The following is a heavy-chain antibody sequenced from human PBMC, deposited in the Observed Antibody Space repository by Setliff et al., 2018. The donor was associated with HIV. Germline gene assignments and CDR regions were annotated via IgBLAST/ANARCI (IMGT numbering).Heavy chain of an antibody. J-gene: IGHJ4*02. V-gene: IGHV3-48*03. CDR1: GFTFGSYE. CDR2: VSSSAKTI. CDR3: ARDWRHGYDLNFDY. D-gene: IGHD5-12*01. Sequence: PGGSLRLSCTASGFTFGSYEMNWVRQAPGKGLEWVSYVSSSAKTIYYVDSVKGRFTISRDNAQNSLYLQMNSLRAEDTAMYYCARDWRHGYDLNFDYWGQGTLVTVSS.